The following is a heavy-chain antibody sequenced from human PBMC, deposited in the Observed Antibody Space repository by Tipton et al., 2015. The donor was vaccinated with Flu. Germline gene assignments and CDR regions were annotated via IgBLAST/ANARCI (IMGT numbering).Heavy chain of an antibody. CDR2: IYYTGST. J-gene: IGHJ6*02. V-gene: IGHV4-39*07. CDR3: ASDVGPQIKVTGGLDV. Sequence: TLSLTCTVSGGSIRSSTDFWAWIRQSPGKGLEWIGTIYYTGSTYYNVSLKIRVTISVDTSKNQFSLRLSSVTAADTAVYYCASDVGPQIKVTGGLDVWGQGTTVTVSS. D-gene: IGHD2-21*02. CDR1: GGSIRSSTDF.